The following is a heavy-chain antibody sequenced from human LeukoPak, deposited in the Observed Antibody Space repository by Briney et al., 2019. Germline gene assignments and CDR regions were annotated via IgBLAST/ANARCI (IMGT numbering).Heavy chain of an antibody. D-gene: IGHD1-26*01. Sequence: SETLSLTCAVYGGSFSCYYWGWIRQPPGKGLEWIGKINHSGSTNYNPSLKSRVTISVDTSKNQFSLKLSSVTAADTAVYYCASLFASGNLTYWSQATLVTVSS. CDR1: GGSFSCYY. CDR3: ASLFASGNLTY. CDR2: INHSGST. V-gene: IGHV4-34*01. J-gene: IGHJ4*02.